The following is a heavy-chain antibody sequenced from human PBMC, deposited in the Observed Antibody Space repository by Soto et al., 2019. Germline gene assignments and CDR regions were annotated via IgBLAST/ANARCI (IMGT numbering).Heavy chain of an antibody. V-gene: IGHV4-59*08. Sequence: PSETLSLTCTVSGGSISSYYWSWIRQPPGKGLEWIGYIYYSGSTNYNPSLKSRVTISVDTSKNQFSLKLSSVTAADTAVYYCARREAVAGAFDYWGQGTLVTVSS. CDR2: IYYSGST. CDR3: ARREAVAGAFDY. CDR1: GGSISSYY. D-gene: IGHD6-19*01. J-gene: IGHJ4*02.